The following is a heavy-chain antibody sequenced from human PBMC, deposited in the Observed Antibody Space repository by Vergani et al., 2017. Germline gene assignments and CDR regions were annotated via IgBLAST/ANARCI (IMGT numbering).Heavy chain of an antibody. CDR1: GFTFSTYD. J-gene: IGHJ4*02. CDR2: IGTAGDT. V-gene: IGHV3-13*01. D-gene: IGHD6-6*01. CDR3: ARRDSSSPALDY. Sequence: EVQLVESGGGLVQPGGSLRLSCAASGFTFSTYDMHWVRQATGKGLEWVSAIGTAGDTYYPGSGKGRFTIYRENAKNSLYLQMNGLRAGDTAVYYCARRDSSSPALDYWGQGTLVTVSS.